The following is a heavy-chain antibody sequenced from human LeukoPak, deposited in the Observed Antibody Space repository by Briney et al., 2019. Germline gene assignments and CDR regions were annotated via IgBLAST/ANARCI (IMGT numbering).Heavy chain of an antibody. CDR2: ISSSGSTI. CDR1: GFTFSNYY. Sequence: PGGSLRLSCAASGFTFSNYYMSWIRQAPGKGLEWVSYISSSGSTIYYADSVKGRFTISRDNAKNSLYLQMNSLRAEDTAVYYCARRVWYYDSSGYYFDYWGQGTLVTVSS. V-gene: IGHV3-11*01. CDR3: ARRVWYYDSSGYYFDY. D-gene: IGHD3-22*01. J-gene: IGHJ4*02.